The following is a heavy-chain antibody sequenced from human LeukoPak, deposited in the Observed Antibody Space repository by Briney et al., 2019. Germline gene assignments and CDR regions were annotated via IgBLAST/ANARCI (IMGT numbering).Heavy chain of an antibody. D-gene: IGHD6-13*01. CDR2: IYYSGST. CDR1: GGSISSYY. Sequence: SETLSLTCTVSGGSISSYYWSWIRQPPGKGLEWIGYIYYSGSTNYNPSLKSRVTISVDTSKNQFSLKLSSVTALDTAVYYCARTAGRAPYYFDYWGQGTLVTVSS. V-gene: IGHV4-59*12. J-gene: IGHJ4*02. CDR3: ARTAGRAPYYFDY.